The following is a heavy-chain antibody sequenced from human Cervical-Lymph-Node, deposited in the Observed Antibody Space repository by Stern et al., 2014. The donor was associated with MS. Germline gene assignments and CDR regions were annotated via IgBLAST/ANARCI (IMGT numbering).Heavy chain of an antibody. Sequence: QLQLQESGPGLVRPSQTLSLTCIVSGASVSGDNAHYYWAWIRQPAGKGPEWIGRVRSTGATNYNPSLSGRVTISLDMSMNQISLKLSSVSAADTAIYYCAREIVVVAAATGHDYWGQGIQVTVSS. CDR1: GASVSGDNAHYY. D-gene: IGHD2-21*01. CDR2: VRSTGAT. V-gene: IGHV4-61*02. J-gene: IGHJ4*02. CDR3: AREIVVVAAATGHDY.